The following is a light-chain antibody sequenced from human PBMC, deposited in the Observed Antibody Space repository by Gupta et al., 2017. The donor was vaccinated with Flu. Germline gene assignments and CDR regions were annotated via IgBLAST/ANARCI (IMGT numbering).Light chain of an antibody. CDR3: YYSDDNLSGVHVV. CDR1: SSNIGSNY. V-gene: IGLV1-47*01. Sequence: SVLPQPPSASGTPGQRGTISCSGSSSNIGSNYVYWYQHLPGTAPKPLLYRNNQRPAGVADPFSGSDSGSSASVAITRLRSEDEADYYCYYSDDNLSGVHVVFGGGTKLTVL. J-gene: IGLJ2*01. CDR2: RNN.